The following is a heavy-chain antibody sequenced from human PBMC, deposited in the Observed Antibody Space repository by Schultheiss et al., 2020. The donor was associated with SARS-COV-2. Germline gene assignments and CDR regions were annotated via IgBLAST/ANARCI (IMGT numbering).Heavy chain of an antibody. CDR2: ISGRGGGT. V-gene: IGHV3-23*01. CDR3: AKDRNDYNLRALDY. J-gene: IGHJ4*02. CDR1: GFTFSSYA. Sequence: GGSLRLSCAASGFTFSSYAMSWVRQAPGKGLEWVSIISGRGGGTDYADSVKGRFTISRDTSKNTLYLQMNSLRAEDTAVYYCAKDRNDYNLRALDYWGQGTLVTVSS. D-gene: IGHD5-24*01.